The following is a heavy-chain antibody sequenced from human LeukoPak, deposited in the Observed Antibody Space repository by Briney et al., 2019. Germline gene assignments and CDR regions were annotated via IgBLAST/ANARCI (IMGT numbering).Heavy chain of an antibody. Sequence: SVKVSCKASGGTLSSYAISWVRQAPGQGLEWMGRIIPIFGIANYAQKFQGRVTITADKSTSTAYMALSSLRSEDTAVYYCAREAPHYGDLNWFDPWGQGTLVTVSS. D-gene: IGHD4-17*01. V-gene: IGHV1-69*04. CDR1: GGTLSSYA. CDR2: IIPIFGIA. CDR3: AREAPHYGDLNWFDP. J-gene: IGHJ5*02.